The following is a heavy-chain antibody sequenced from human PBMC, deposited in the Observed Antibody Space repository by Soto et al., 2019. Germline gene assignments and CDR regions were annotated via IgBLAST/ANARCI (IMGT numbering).Heavy chain of an antibody. D-gene: IGHD3-16*01. Sequence: ASVKVSCKASGYCFTSYDINWVRQATGQGLEWLGWMTPSTGNTGYAQKFQDRVTMTRNTAINTAYMELNSLTSDDTAVYYCARGITQGVDYWGQGSQVTVSS. CDR1: GYCFTSYD. CDR2: MTPSTGNT. V-gene: IGHV1-8*01. CDR3: ARGITQGVDY. J-gene: IGHJ4*02.